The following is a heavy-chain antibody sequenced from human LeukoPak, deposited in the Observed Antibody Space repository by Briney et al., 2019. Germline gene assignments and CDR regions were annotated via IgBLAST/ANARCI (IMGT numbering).Heavy chain of an antibody. Sequence: ASVKVSCKASGYTFTSYYMHWVRQAPGQGLEWMGIINPSGGSTSYAQKLQGRVTMTRDMSTSTVYMELSSLRSEDTAVYYCATAPPSNTSSWYHYYYYMGVWGKGTTVTVSS. CDR3: ATAPPSNTSSWYHYYYYMGV. J-gene: IGHJ6*03. V-gene: IGHV1-46*01. D-gene: IGHD6-13*01. CDR2: INPSGGST. CDR1: GYTFTSYY.